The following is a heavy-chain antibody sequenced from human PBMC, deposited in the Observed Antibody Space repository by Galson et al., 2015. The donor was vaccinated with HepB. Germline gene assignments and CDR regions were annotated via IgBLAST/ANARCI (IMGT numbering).Heavy chain of an antibody. Sequence: SVKVSCKASGGTFSSYAISWVRQAPGQGLEWMGGIIPIFGTANYAQKFQGRVTITADESTSTAYMELSSLRSEDTAVYYCANKEGTAAGELGAFDIWGQGTMVTVSS. CDR2: IIPIFGTA. V-gene: IGHV1-69*13. J-gene: IGHJ3*02. D-gene: IGHD1-26*01. CDR3: ANKEGTAAGELGAFDI. CDR1: GGTFSSYA.